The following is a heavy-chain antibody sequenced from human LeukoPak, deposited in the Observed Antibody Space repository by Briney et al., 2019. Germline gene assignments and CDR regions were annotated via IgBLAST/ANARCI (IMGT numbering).Heavy chain of an antibody. Sequence: PSETLPLTCTVSGGSISSSTYYWAWIRQPPGKGLEWIGSIYYSGSTYYNPSLKSRVTISVDTSKNQFSLKLSSVTAADTAVYYCARQPIVVVPAAIKQLVRGYFDYWGQGTLVTVSS. D-gene: IGHD2-2*01. CDR1: GGSISSSTYY. CDR3: ARQPIVVVPAAIKQLVRGYFDY. CDR2: IYYSGST. V-gene: IGHV4-39*01. J-gene: IGHJ4*02.